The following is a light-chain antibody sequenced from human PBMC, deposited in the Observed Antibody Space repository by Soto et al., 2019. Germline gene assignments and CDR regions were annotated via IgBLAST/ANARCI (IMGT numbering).Light chain of an antibody. CDR1: SSDVGAYNY. CDR3: RSFFSSETNG. Sequence: QSVLTQPASVSGSPGQSITISCTGTSSDVGAYNYVSWYQQEPGKAPKLMIHDVSNRPSGVSNRFSGSKSGNTASLTISGAPGEDVDEYDCRSFFSSETNGFGTGTKGPLL. V-gene: IGLV2-14*03. CDR2: DVS. J-gene: IGLJ1*01.